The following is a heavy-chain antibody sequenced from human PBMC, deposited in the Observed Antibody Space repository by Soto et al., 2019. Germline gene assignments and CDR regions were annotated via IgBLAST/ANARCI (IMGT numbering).Heavy chain of an antibody. J-gene: IGHJ3*02. Sequence: ESGGGLVKPGGSLRLSCAASGFTFSSYSMNWVRQAPGKGLEWVSSISSSSSYIYYADSVKGRFTISRDNAKNSLYLQMNSLRAEDTAVYYCAVVSSKAYSGSYRKGSGAFDIWGQGTMVTVSS. CDR3: AVVSSKAYSGSYRKGSGAFDI. V-gene: IGHV3-21*01. CDR2: ISSSSSYI. CDR1: GFTFSSYS. D-gene: IGHD1-26*01.